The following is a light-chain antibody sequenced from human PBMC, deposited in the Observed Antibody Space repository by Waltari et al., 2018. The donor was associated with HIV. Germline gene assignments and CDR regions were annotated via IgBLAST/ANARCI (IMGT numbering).Light chain of an antibody. CDR1: QSVSSN. CDR3: QQSNNWPPLT. J-gene: IGKJ4*01. V-gene: IGKV3-15*01. CDR2: GAS. Sequence: EIVMPQSPATLSVSPGARATLSCRASQSVSSNLARYQQKPGQAPRLLIYGASTRATGIPARFSGSGSGTEFTLTISSLQSEDFAVYYCQQSNNWPPLTFGGGTKVEIK.